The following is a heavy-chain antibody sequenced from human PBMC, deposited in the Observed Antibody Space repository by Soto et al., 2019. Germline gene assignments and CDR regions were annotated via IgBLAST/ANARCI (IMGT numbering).Heavy chain of an antibody. D-gene: IGHD3-22*01. CDR3: AKDLAYDRSGSYDCMDI. Sequence: IARAASRLTFSLAATFSVPQARATGLEWVSAISGSGGSTYYADSVKGRFTISRDNSKNTLYLQMDSLRAEETAVYYCAKDLAYDRSGSYDCMDIGGQGTTVTVSS. J-gene: IGHJ6*01. V-gene: IGHV3-23*01. CDR2: ISGSGGST. CDR1: RLTFSLAA.